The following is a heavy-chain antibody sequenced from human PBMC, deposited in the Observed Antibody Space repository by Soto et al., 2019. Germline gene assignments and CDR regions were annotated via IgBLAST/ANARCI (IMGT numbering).Heavy chain of an antibody. CDR3: ARDSVVVVPAAPYYYYYGMDV. Sequence: SQTLSLTCAISGDSVSSSSAAWNWIRQSPSRGLEWLGRTYYRSKWYNDYAVSVKSRITINPDTSKNQFSLQLNSVTPEDTAVYYCARDSVVVVPAAPYYYYYGMDVWGQGTTVTVSS. J-gene: IGHJ6*02. D-gene: IGHD2-2*01. V-gene: IGHV6-1*01. CDR2: TYYRSKWYN. CDR1: GDSVSSSSAA.